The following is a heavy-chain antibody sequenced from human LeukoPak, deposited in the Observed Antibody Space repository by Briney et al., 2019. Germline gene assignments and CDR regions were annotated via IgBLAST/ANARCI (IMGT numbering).Heavy chain of an antibody. J-gene: IGHJ4*02. CDR1: GFTFSSYG. D-gene: IGHD4-17*01. Sequence: GGSLRLSCAASGFTFSSYGMHWVRQAPGKGLEWVAVISYDGSNKYYADSVKGRFTISRDNSKNTLYLQMNSLRAEDTAVYYCAKDTGRDYGDYVPQDYWGQGTLVTVSS. V-gene: IGHV3-30*18. CDR2: ISYDGSNK. CDR3: AKDTGRDYGDYVPQDY.